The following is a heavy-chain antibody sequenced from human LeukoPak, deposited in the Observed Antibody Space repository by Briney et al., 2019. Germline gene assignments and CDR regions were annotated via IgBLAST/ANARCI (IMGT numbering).Heavy chain of an antibody. D-gene: IGHD5-24*01. Sequence: GGSLRLSCAASGFTFSTYAMSWVRQAPGKGLEWVSRISGSGGTTYYADSMKGRFTISRDNSKNTLYLQMNSLRAEDTAVYYCAKRVYVGGGYNFDYWGQGTLVTVSS. CDR3: AKRVYVGGGYNFDY. CDR1: GFTFSTYA. V-gene: IGHV3-23*01. CDR2: ISGSGGTT. J-gene: IGHJ4*02.